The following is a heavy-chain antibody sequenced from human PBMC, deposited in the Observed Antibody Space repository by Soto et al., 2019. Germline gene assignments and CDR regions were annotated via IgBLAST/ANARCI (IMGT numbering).Heavy chain of an antibody. Sequence: GESLKISCKGSGYSFTTYWIGWVRQMPGKGLEWMGIIYPGDSDTRYSPSFQGQVTISADKSTSTAYLQWSSLKASDTAMYYCARRDDSPTAEYFQHWGQGTRVTVSS. CDR2: IYPGDSDT. J-gene: IGHJ1*01. CDR1: GYSFTTYW. V-gene: IGHV5-51*01. D-gene: IGHD2-21*01. CDR3: ARRDDSPTAEYFQH.